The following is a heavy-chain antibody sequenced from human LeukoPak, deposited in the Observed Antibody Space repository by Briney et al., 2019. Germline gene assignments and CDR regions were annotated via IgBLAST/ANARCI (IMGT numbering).Heavy chain of an antibody. Sequence: PGGTLTLSCAASGFTFSSYCTHWVRQPPGKGLEWVAVICYDGSNKYYADTVKGRFTISRDNSKNTLYLQMNSLRAEDTAVYYCARDSDYYDSSGYPIYYFDYWGQGTLVTVSS. CDR2: ICYDGSNK. V-gene: IGHV3-33*01. J-gene: IGHJ4*02. CDR3: ARDSDYYDSSGYPIYYFDY. CDR1: GFTFSSYC. D-gene: IGHD3-22*01.